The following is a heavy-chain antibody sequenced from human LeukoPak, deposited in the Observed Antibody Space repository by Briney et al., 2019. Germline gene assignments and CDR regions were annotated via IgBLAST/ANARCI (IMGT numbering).Heavy chain of an antibody. CDR3: ARVFDSSSWYDWPFDY. CDR1: GFTFSSYE. Sequence: PGGSLRLSCAASGFTFSSYEMNWVRQAPGKGLGWVSYISSSGSTIYYADSVKGRFTISRDNAKNSLYLQMNSLRAEDTAVYYCARVFDSSSWYDWPFDYWGQGTLVTVSS. D-gene: IGHD6-13*01. CDR2: ISSSGSTI. V-gene: IGHV3-48*03. J-gene: IGHJ4*02.